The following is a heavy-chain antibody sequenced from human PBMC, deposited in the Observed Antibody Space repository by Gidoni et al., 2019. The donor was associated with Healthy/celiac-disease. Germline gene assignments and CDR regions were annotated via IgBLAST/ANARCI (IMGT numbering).Heavy chain of an antibody. V-gene: IGHV1-18*04. CDR2: ISAYNGNT. Sequence: QVQLVQSGAEVKKPGASVKVSCKASGYTFTSYGISWVRQAPGQGLEWMGWISAYNGNTNYAQKLQGRVTMTTDTSTSTAYMELRSLRSDDTAVYYCARDSGSYSTDAQYYYGMDVWGQGTTVTVSS. CDR1: GYTFTSYG. D-gene: IGHD1-26*01. CDR3: ARDSGSYSTDAQYYYGMDV. J-gene: IGHJ6*02.